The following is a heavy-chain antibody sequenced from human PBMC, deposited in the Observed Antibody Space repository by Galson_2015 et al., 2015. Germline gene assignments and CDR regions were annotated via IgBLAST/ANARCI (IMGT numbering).Heavy chain of an antibody. D-gene: IGHD6-13*01. J-gene: IGHJ5*02. CDR3: ARVGGSSRSGWIDP. Sequence: SLRLSCEASGFISSTYGIHWVRQAPGEGLEWVGVIWFDGTNKYYADSVTGRFTISTDNSKNTLDLQMNSLRVEDTAVYYCARVGGSSRSGWIDPWGQGTLVTVSS. CDR2: IWFDGTNK. V-gene: IGHV3-33*01. CDR1: GFISSTYG.